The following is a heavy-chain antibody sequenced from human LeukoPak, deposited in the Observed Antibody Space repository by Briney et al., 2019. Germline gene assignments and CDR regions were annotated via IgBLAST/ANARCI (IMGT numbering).Heavy chain of an antibody. Sequence: GGSLRLSCAASGLTFSSYAMSWVRQAPGKGLEWVSAISGSGGSTYYADSVKGRFTISRDNSKNTLYLQMNSLRAEDTAVYYCAKATLGVGATYYFDYWGQGTLVTVSS. D-gene: IGHD1-26*01. CDR1: GLTFSSYA. J-gene: IGHJ4*02. CDR2: ISGSGGST. V-gene: IGHV3-23*01. CDR3: AKATLGVGATYYFDY.